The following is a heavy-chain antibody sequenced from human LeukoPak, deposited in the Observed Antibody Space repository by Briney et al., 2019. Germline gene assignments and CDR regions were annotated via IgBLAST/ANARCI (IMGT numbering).Heavy chain of an antibody. CDR2: IKQDGSEK. CDR1: GFTFSSYW. Sequence: GGSLRLSCAASGFTFSSYWMSWVRQAPGKGLEWVANIKQDGSEKYYVDSVKGRFTISRDNAKNSLYLQMNSLRAEDTAVYYCARECYDFWSGYSFYYYYYYMDVWGKGTTVTVSS. V-gene: IGHV3-7*01. D-gene: IGHD3-3*01. J-gene: IGHJ6*03. CDR3: ARECYDFWSGYSFYYYYYYMDV.